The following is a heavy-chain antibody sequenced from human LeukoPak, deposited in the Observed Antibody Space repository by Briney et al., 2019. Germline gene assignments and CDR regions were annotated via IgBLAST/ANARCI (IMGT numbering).Heavy chain of an antibody. J-gene: IGHJ4*02. CDR2: INHSGST. CDR3: ARAGGAAAGRLDY. V-gene: IGHV4-34*01. CDR1: GGSFSGYY. Sequence: PSETLSLTCAVYGGSFSGYYWSWIRQPPGKGLEWIGEINHSGSTNYNPSLKSRVTISVDTSKNQFSLKLSSVTAADTAVYYCARAGGAAAGRLDYWGQGTLVTVSS. D-gene: IGHD6-13*01.